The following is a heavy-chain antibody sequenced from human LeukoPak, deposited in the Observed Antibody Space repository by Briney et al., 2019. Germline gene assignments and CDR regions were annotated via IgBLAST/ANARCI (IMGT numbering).Heavy chain of an antibody. CDR3: ARDSTVTFTLDY. J-gene: IGHJ4*02. CDR1: GGTFSSYA. Sequence: SVKVSCKASGGTFSSYAISWVRQAPGQGLEWMGRIIPILGIANYAQKLQGRVTITADKSTSTAYMELSSLRSEDTAVYYCARDSTVTFTLDYWGQGTLVTVSS. CDR2: IIPILGIA. D-gene: IGHD4-17*01. V-gene: IGHV1-69*04.